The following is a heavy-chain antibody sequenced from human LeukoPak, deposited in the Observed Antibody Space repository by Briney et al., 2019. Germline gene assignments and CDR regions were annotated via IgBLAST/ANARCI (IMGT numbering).Heavy chain of an antibody. CDR1: GFTFRSYN. CDR3: AKRIAAAGP. Sequence: PGGSLRLSCAASGFTFRSYNMNWVRQAPGKGLEWVSFIKSDNSYIFYADSVKGRFIISRDNSKNTLYLQMNSLRAEDTAVYYCAKRIAAAGPWGQGTLVTVSS. CDR2: IKSDNSYI. V-gene: IGHV3-21*04. D-gene: IGHD6-13*01. J-gene: IGHJ4*02.